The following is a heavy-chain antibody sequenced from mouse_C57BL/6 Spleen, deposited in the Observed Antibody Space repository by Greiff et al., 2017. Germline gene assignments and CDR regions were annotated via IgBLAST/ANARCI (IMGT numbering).Heavy chain of an antibody. CDR3: ARGNLGY. V-gene: IGHV1-50*01. J-gene: IGHJ4*01. CDR1: GYTFTSYW. Sequence: QVQLQQPGAELVKPGASVKLSCKASGYTFTSYWMQWVKQRPGQGLEWIGEIDPSDSYTNYNQKFKGKATLTVDTSSSTAYMQLSSLTSEDSAVYYCARGNLGYWGQGTSVTVSS. CDR2: IDPSDSYT.